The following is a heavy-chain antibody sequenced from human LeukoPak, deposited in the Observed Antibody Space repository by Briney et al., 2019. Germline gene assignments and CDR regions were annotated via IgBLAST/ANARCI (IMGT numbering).Heavy chain of an antibody. CDR3: ARHLPIRKVRLVPAAIWFDP. J-gene: IGHJ5*02. D-gene: IGHD2-2*01. CDR1: GDSISSGNFY. Sequence: PSETLSLTCTVSGDSISSGNFYWDTFYWGWIRQPPGKGLEWIGSIHYNGSTYYNPSLTSRVTISVDTSKKQFFLKLRSVTAADTAVYYCARHLPIRKVRLVPAAIWFDPWGQGTLVTVSS. V-gene: IGHV4-39*01. CDR2: IHYNGST.